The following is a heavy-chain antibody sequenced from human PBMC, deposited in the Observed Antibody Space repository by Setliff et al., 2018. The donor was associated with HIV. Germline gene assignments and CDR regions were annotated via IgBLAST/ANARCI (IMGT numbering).Heavy chain of an antibody. V-gene: IGHV3-11*01. CDR2: ISGSGGVM. D-gene: IGHD3-10*01. CDR3: ARARGSVGYYGSGTMYHMDV. J-gene: IGHJ6*03. CDR1: GFSFSDYF. Sequence: LRLSCAASGFSFSDYFMTWIRQAPGKGLEWVSYISGSGGVMAYADSVKGRFTISRDNAKNSMYLQMNSLRVEDTATYYCARARGSVGYYGSGTMYHMDVWGKGTTVTVSS.